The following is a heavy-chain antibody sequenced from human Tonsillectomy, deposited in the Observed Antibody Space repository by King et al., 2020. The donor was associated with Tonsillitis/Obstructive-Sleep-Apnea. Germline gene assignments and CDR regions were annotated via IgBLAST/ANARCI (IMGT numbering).Heavy chain of an antibody. CDR3: AKSPPMSRNYSFDY. D-gene: IGHD1-1*01. CDR1: GFTFSSYA. V-gene: IGHV3-23*04. CDR2: ISGSGGST. J-gene: IGHJ4*02. Sequence: VQLVESGEGLVQPGGSLRLSCAAPGFTFSSYAISWVRQAPGKGLEWVSAISGSGGSTYYADSVKGRFTISRDNSKNTLYLPMNSLRAEDTAVDYCAKSPPMSRNYSFDYWGQGTLVTVSS.